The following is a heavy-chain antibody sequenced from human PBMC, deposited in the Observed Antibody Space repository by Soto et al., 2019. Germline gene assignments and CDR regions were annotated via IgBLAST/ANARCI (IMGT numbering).Heavy chain of an antibody. CDR1: GRSISSGAYY. D-gene: IGHD3-22*01. V-gene: IGHV4-31*03. Sequence: SETLSLTCKFSGRSISSGAYYWSWIRQHPGKGLEWIGYIYYGGSTYYNPSLKSRVTISVDTSKNQFSLKLSSVTAADTAVYYCAIYDSSGSRGFQHWGQGTLVTVSS. CDR3: AIYDSSGSRGFQH. J-gene: IGHJ1*01. CDR2: IYYGGST.